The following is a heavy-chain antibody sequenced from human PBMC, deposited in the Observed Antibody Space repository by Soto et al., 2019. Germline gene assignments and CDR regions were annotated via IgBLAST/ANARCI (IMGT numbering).Heavy chain of an antibody. CDR1: GLIFSDHA. D-gene: IGHD1-26*01. Sequence: PGGSLRLSCAASGLIFSDHAMSWVRQAPGKGLECVACISGSGDKTFYADSVKGRFTISRDNSKNTVSLHMNSLRVDDTAVYFCAKDRFGIVGLLDYSAPGSLVIGSS. CDR3: AKDRFGIVGLLDY. V-gene: IGHV3-23*01. CDR2: ISGSGDKT. J-gene: IGHJ4*02.